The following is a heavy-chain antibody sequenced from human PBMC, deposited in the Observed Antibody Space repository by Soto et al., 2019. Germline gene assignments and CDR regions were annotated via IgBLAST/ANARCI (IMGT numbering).Heavy chain of an antibody. CDR2: ISSSSSYI. CDR3: ARDYDFWRGYPNQDYYFDY. V-gene: IGHV3-21*01. CDR1: GFTFSSYS. J-gene: IGHJ4*02. Sequence: EVQLVESGGGLVKPGGSLRLSCAASGFTFSSYSMNWVRQAPGKGLEWVSSISSSSSYIYYADSVKGRFTISRDNAKNSLYLQMNSLRAEDTAVYYCARDYDFWRGYPNQDYYFDYWGQGTLVTVSS. D-gene: IGHD3-3*01.